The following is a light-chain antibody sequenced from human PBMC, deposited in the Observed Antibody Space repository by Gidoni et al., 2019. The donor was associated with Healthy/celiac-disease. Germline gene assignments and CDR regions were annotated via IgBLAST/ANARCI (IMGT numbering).Light chain of an antibody. CDR3: SSYTSSSTLE. J-gene: IGLJ2*01. Sequence: QSALTQPASVAGSPGQSITISCTGTSSDVGGYNYVSWYQQHPGKAPKLMLYDVSNRPSGVSNRFSGSKSGNTASLTISGLQAEDEADYYCSSYTSSSTLEFGGGTKLTV. CDR2: DVS. CDR1: SSDVGGYNY. V-gene: IGLV2-14*01.